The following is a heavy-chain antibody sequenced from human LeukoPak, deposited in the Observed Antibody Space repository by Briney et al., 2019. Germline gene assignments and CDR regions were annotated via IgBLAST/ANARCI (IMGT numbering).Heavy chain of an antibody. V-gene: IGHV3-23*01. J-gene: IGHJ4*02. D-gene: IGHD4/OR15-4a*01. Sequence: GGSLRLSCAASGFTFSSYVMSWVRQAPGKGLEWVSAISGSGGSTYYAESVKGRFIISRDDSRNTLYLQMNSLRAEDSAVYYCARGSPVLTLWGQGTLVTVSS. CDR2: ISGSGGST. CDR3: ARGSPVLTL. CDR1: GFTFSSYV.